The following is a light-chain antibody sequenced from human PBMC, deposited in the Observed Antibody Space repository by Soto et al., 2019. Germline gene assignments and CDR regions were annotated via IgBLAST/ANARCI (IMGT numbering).Light chain of an antibody. V-gene: IGLV2-23*01. J-gene: IGLJ3*02. CDR1: TSDTGNFNL. CDR2: EAS. CDR3: CSYAGGVV. Sequence: QSALTQPASVSGSPGQSITISCTRTTSDTGNFNLVTWYQQHPGNAPKLLIYEASKRPSGVSNRFSGSQSGDTASLTISGLQVEDEADYYCCSYAGGVVFGGGTKLTVL.